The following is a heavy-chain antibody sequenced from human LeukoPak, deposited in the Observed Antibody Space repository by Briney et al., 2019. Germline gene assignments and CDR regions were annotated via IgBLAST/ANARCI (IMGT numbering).Heavy chain of an antibody. J-gene: IGHJ4*02. CDR3: AKARTSSSSSGTDY. V-gene: IGHV3-30*02. Sequence: GGSLRLSCAASGFTFSSYGMHWVRQAPGKGLEWVAFIRCDGSNKYYADSVKGRFTISRDNSKNTLYLQMNSLRAEDTAVYYCAKARTSSSSSGTDYWGQGTLVTVSS. CDR1: GFTFSSYG. D-gene: IGHD6-6*01. CDR2: IRCDGSNK.